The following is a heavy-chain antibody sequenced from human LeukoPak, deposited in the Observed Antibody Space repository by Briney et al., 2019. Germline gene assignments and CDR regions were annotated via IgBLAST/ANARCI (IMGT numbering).Heavy chain of an antibody. J-gene: IGHJ6*03. D-gene: IGHD3-3*01. CDR2: ISGSGGST. CDR3: AKANPSPTYYDFWSGYYTSYYMDV. Sequence: GGSLRLSCAASGFTFSSYAMSWVRQAPGKGLEWVSAISGSGGSTYYADSVKGRFTISRDNSKNTLYLQMNSLRAEDTAVYYCAKANPSPTYYDFWSGYYTSYYMDVWGKGTTVTVSS. CDR1: GFTFSSYA. V-gene: IGHV3-23*01.